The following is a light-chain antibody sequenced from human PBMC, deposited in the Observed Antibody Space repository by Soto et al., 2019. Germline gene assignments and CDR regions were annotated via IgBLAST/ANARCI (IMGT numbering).Light chain of an antibody. CDR1: SSDVGNYKY. Sequence: QSALTQSPSASGSPGQSVTISCTGTSSDVGNYKYVSWYQQHPGKAPKLMIYEVSKRPSGVPDRFSGSKSGNTASMTVSGLQFADEAEYYCSSDGGSNLWVFCGGTKLPVL. CDR3: SSDGGSNLWV. V-gene: IGLV2-8*01. CDR2: EVS. J-gene: IGLJ3*02.